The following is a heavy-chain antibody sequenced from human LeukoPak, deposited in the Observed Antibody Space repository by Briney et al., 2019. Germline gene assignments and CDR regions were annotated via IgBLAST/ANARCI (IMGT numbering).Heavy chain of an antibody. CDR2: IYHSGST. D-gene: IGHD1-26*01. Sequence: SETLSLTCTVSGYSISSGYYWGWTRQPPGKGLEWIGSIYHSGSTYYNPSLKSRVTISVDTSKNQFSLKLSSVTAADTAVYYCARDGWESGDYWGQGTLVTVSS. CDR3: ARDGWESGDY. CDR1: GYSISSGYY. V-gene: IGHV4-38-2*02. J-gene: IGHJ4*02.